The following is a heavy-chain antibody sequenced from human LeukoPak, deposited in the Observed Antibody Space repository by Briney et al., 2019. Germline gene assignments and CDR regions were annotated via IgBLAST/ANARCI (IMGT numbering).Heavy chain of an antibody. CDR2: ISGSAGST. CDR3: AKDIVVVPAASNWFDS. Sequence: GGSLRLSCTASGFTISTYWMSWVRQAPGKGLEWVSAISGSAGSTYYADSVKGRFTISRDNSKNTLYLQMNSLRAEDTAVYYCAKDIVVVPAASNWFDSWGQGTLVTVSS. V-gene: IGHV3-23*01. D-gene: IGHD2-2*01. J-gene: IGHJ5*01. CDR1: GFTISTYW.